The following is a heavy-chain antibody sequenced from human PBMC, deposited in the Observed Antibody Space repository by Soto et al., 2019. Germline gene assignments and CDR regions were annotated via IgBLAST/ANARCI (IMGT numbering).Heavy chain of an antibody. D-gene: IGHD3-10*01. V-gene: IGHV3-53*01. CDR3: ASLMIGFGGLRY. CDR2: IYSGGST. CDR1: GFTVSSNY. Sequence: GGSLRLSXAASGFTVSSNYMSWVRQAPGKGLEWVSVIYSGGSTYYADSVKGRFTISRDNSKNTLYLQMNSLRAEDTTVYYCASLMIGFGGLRYWGQGTLVTVSS. J-gene: IGHJ4*02.